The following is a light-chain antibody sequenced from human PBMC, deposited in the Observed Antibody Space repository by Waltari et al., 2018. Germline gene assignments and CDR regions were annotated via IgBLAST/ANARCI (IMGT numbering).Light chain of an antibody. J-gene: IGKJ2*01. CDR1: QSISSY. V-gene: IGKV1-39*01. CDR2: AAS. CDR3: QQSYSTPRYT. Sequence: DIQMTQSPSSLSASVGDRVTITCRASQSISSYFNWYQQKPGKAPKLLIYAASSLQRGVPSRFSGSGSGTDFTLTISSLQPEDFATYYCQQSYSTPRYTFGQGTKLEIK.